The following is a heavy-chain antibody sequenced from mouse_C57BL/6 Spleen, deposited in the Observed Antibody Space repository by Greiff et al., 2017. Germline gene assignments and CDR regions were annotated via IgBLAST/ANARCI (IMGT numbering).Heavy chain of an antibody. CDR2: INPSTGGT. CDR3: ARCYYYGSSYGWYFDV. D-gene: IGHD1-1*01. CDR1: GYTFTSYW. J-gene: IGHJ1*03. V-gene: IGHV1-53*01. Sequence: QVQLQQPGTELVKPGASVKLSCKASGYTFTSYWMHWVKQRPGQGLEWIGNINPSTGGTNSNEKVKSTATLTVAKSSSPAYMQLSSLTSEDSAVYYCARCYYYGSSYGWYFDVWGTGTTVTVSS.